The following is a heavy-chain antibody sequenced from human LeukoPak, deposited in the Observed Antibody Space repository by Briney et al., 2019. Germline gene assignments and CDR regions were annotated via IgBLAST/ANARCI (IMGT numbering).Heavy chain of an antibody. CDR2: IYHSGST. D-gene: IGHD5-24*01. V-gene: IGHV4-30-2*02. Sequence: SQTLSLTCTVSGGSISSGGYYWSWIRQPPGKGLEWIGYIYHSGSTYYNPSLKSRVTISVDTSKNQFSLKLSSVTAADTAVYYCARYNYDLGGFDYWGQGTRVTVSS. CDR3: ARYNYDLGGFDY. CDR1: GGSISSGGYY. J-gene: IGHJ4*02.